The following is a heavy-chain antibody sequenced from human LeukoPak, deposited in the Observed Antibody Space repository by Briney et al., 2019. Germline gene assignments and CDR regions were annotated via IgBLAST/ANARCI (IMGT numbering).Heavy chain of an antibody. CDR2: INHSGST. CDR1: GGSISSYY. V-gene: IGHV4-34*01. J-gene: IGHJ5*02. D-gene: IGHD3-22*01. CDR3: ARGRRSGYYYDSSGNNWFDP. Sequence: SETLSLTCTVSGGSISSYYWSWIRQPPGKGLEWIGEINHSGSTNYNPSLKSRVTISVDTSKNQFSLKLSSVTAADTAVYYCARGRRSGYYYDSSGNNWFDPWGQGTLVTVSS.